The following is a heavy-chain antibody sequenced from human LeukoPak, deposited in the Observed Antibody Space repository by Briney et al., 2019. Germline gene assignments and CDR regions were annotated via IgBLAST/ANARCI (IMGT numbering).Heavy chain of an antibody. V-gene: IGHV3-23*01. D-gene: IGHD3-22*01. CDR1: GFTFSSSA. CDR2: ISNNGGYT. Sequence: GGSLRLSCAASGFTFSSSAMSWVRQAPGKGLEWVSAISNNGGYTYYADSVKGRFTISRDNSKNTLYLQMNSLRAEDTAVYYCAKDRNYYDSSGYYDYWGQGTLVTVSS. J-gene: IGHJ4*02. CDR3: AKDRNYYDSSGYYDY.